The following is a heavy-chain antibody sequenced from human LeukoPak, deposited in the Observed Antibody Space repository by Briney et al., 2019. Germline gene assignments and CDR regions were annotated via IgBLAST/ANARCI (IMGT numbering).Heavy chain of an antibody. CDR1: GFTFDDYA. CDR3: AKDNGFSASYYDY. CDR2: ISWDGGST. D-gene: IGHD6-19*01. V-gene: IGHV3-43D*03. Sequence: GGSLRLXCAASGFTFDDYAMHWVRQAPGKGLEWVSLISWDGGSTYYADSVKGRFTISRDNTKNSLYLQMSSLRVEDTALYYCAKDNGFSASYYDYWGQRTLVTVSS. J-gene: IGHJ4*02.